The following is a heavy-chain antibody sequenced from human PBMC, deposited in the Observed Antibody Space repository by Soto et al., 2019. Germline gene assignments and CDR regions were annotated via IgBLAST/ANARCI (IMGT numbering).Heavy chain of an antibody. CDR3: ARELYCISTSCSLGYYGMDV. D-gene: IGHD2-2*01. Sequence: LRLSCAASGFTFSSYAMHWVRQAPGKGLEWVAVISYDGSNKYYADSVKGRFTISRDNSKNTLYLQMNSLRAEDTAVYYCARELYCISTSCSLGYYGMDVWGQGTTVTVSS. CDR2: ISYDGSNK. J-gene: IGHJ6*02. CDR1: GFTFSSYA. V-gene: IGHV3-30-3*01.